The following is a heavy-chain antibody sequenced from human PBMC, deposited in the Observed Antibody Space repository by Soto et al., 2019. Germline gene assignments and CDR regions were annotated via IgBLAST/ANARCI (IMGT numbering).Heavy chain of an antibody. Sequence: QVQLVQSGAEVKKPGSSVKVSCQASGGTFNNFAFTWVRQAPGQGLEWLGGIMPVFHTTNIAQTFPGRITVTADDFTTTVYMEVTSLRYDYTAVYYCGTATISPVSATLCLYGIDVWCQGTTVSVSS. V-gene: IGHV1-69*01. CDR1: GGTFNNFA. D-gene: IGHD6-25*01. CDR3: GTATISPVSATLCLYGIDV. CDR2: IMPVFHTT. J-gene: IGHJ6*02.